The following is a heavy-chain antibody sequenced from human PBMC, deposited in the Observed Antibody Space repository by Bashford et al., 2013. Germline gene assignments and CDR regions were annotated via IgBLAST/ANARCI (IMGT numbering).Heavy chain of an antibody. Sequence: SLRLSCAASGFTFSNAWMSWVRQAPGKGLEWVGRIKSKTDGGTTDYAAPVKGRFTISRDDSKNTLYLQMNSLKTEDTAVYYCTTLTYYYDSSGLGFDYGGNSGESDAFDIWGQGTMVTVSS. D-gene: IGHD3-22*01. CDR2: IKSKTDGGTT. CDR1: GFTFSNAW. V-gene: IGHV3-15*01. CDR3: TTLTYYYDSSGLGFDYGGNSGESDAFDI. J-gene: IGHJ3*02.